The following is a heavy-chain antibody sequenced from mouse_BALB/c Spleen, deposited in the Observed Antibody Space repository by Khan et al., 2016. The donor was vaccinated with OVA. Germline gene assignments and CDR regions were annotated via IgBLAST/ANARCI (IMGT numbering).Heavy chain of an antibody. CDR2: IFPGTGTT. Sequence: QVQLQQSGAELVKPGASVKLSCKTSGYTFTNYWIQWVKQRPGQGLGWIGEIFPGTGTTYYNENFKAKATLTIDTSSSTAYMQLSSLTSDDSAVYFCGRGYFGNYEFAYWGQGTLVTVAA. J-gene: IGHJ3*01. D-gene: IGHD2-1*01. CDR1: GYTFTNYW. CDR3: GRGYFGNYEFAY. V-gene: IGHV1S132*01.